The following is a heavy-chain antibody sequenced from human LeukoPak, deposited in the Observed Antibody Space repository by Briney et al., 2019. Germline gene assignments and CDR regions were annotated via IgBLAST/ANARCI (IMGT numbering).Heavy chain of an antibody. CDR3: ARAVEEPWIQLWPYRSDAFDI. CDR2: IYYSGST. D-gene: IGHD5-18*01. J-gene: IGHJ3*02. V-gene: IGHV4-59*01. Sequence: SETLSLTCTVSGGSISSYYWSWIRQPPGKGLEWIGYIYYSGSTNYNPSLKSRVTISVDTSKNQFSLKLSSVTAAGTAVYYCARAVEEPWIQLWPYRSDAFDIWGQGTMVTVSS. CDR1: GGSISSYY.